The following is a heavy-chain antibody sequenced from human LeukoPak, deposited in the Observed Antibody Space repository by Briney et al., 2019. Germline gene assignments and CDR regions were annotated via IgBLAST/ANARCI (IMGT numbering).Heavy chain of an antibody. CDR3: ARGEYSNGYPYRLDS. J-gene: IGHJ4*02. CDR2: INPNSGGT. CDR1: GYTFTGYY. V-gene: IGHV1-2*04. D-gene: IGHD3-16*01. Sequence: ASVKVSCKASGYTFTGYYMHWARQAPGQGLEWMGWINPNSGGTNYAQKFQGWVTMTRDTSISAAYMELNRLRFDDTAMYYCARGEYSNGYPYRLDSWGQGTLVTVSS.